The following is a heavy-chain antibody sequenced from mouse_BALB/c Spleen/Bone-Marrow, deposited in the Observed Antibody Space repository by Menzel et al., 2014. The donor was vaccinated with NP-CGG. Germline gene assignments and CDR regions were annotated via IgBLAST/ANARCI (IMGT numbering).Heavy chain of an antibody. J-gene: IGHJ2*01. V-gene: IGHV1-4*01. D-gene: IGHD1-1*01. CDR3: ARGGNFDY. CDR1: GYTFTSYT. CDR2: INPSSGYT. Sequence: QVQLKESGAELARPGASVKMSCKASGYTFTSYTMHWVKQRPGQGLEWIGYINPSSGYTNYSQKFKDKATLTADKSSSTAYMQLSSLTSEDSAVYYCARGGNFDYWGQGTTLTVSS.